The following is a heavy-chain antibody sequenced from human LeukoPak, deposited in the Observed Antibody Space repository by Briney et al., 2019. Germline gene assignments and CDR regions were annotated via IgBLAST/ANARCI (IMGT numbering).Heavy chain of an antibody. D-gene: IGHD6-13*01. CDR1: GFTFSSYW. Sequence: GGSLRLSCAASGFTFSSYWMSWVRQAPGKGLEWVANIKQDGSEKYYVDSVKGRFTISRDNAKNSLYLQMNSLRAEDTAVYYCARAGPRGSSWYVQDYWGQGTLVTVSS. CDR2: IKQDGSEK. J-gene: IGHJ4*02. V-gene: IGHV3-7*01. CDR3: ARAGPRGSSWYVQDY.